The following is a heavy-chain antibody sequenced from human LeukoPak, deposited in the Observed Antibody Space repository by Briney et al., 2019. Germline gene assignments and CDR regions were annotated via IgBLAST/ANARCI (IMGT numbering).Heavy chain of an antibody. CDR1: GFTVSSNY. Sequence: PGGSLRLSCAASGFTVSSNYMNWVRQAPGKALEWVSSITSTGTYIFYGDSVKGRFTISRDNARNSLYLQMNGLRPEDTAVYYCARDPYSGNYGPYYYYYMDVWGKGTTVTISS. V-gene: IGHV3-21*04. J-gene: IGHJ6*03. CDR2: ITSTGTYI. CDR3: ARDPYSGNYGPYYYYYMDV. D-gene: IGHD1-26*01.